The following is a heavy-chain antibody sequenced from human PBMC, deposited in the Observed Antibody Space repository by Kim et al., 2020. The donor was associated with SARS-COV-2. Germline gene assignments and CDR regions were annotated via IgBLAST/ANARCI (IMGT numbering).Heavy chain of an antibody. V-gene: IGHV3-33*01. CDR2: IWYDGSNK. Sequence: GGSLRLSCAASGFTFSSYGMHWVRQAPGKGLEWVAVIWYDGSNKYYADSVKGRFTISRDNSKNTLYLQMNSLRAEDTAVYYCARGRVRYSSTPPLDVWGKGTTVTVSS. D-gene: IGHD6-13*01. CDR1: GFTFSSYG. J-gene: IGHJ6*04. CDR3: ARGRVRYSSTPPLDV.